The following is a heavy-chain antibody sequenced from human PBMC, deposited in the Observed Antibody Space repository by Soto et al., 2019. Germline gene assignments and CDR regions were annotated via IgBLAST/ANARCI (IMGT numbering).Heavy chain of an antibody. Sequence: GGSLRLSCAASGFTFSSYSMNWVRQAPGKGLEWVSSISSSSSYIYYADSVKGRFTISRDNAKNSLYLQMNSLRAEDTAVYYCARDSGRGVARPDAFDIWGQGTMVTVSS. CDR2: ISSSSSYI. V-gene: IGHV3-21*01. D-gene: IGHD3-3*01. CDR1: GFTFSSYS. CDR3: ARDSGRGVARPDAFDI. J-gene: IGHJ3*02.